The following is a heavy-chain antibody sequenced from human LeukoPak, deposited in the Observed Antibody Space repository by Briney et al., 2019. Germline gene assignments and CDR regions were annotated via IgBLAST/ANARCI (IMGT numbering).Heavy chain of an antibody. D-gene: IGHD3-3*01. V-gene: IGHV3-23*01. CDR3: ARGHYDFWSGYRNYYGMDV. CDR1: GFTFSSYA. J-gene: IGHJ6*02. Sequence: GGSLRLSCAASGFTFSSYAMSWVRQAPGKGLEWVSAISGSGGSTYYADSVKGRFTISRDNSKNTLYLQMNSLRAEDTAVYYCARGHYDFWSGYRNYYGMDVWGQGTTVTVSS. CDR2: ISGSGGST.